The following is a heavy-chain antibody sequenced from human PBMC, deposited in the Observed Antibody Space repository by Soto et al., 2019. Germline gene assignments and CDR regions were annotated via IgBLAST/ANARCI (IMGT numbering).Heavy chain of an antibody. Sequence: GGSLRLSCATSGFTFNDFAMHGVRQAPGKGLEWVASIDWNGANIAYAASVEGRFTISRDNVKNSLFLQMNSLRAEDTAFYFCARDSGIVAAGRFSFDPRGQGTLVTVSS. CDR3: ARDSGIVAAGRFSFDP. J-gene: IGHJ5*02. D-gene: IGHD6-13*01. CDR1: GFTFNDFA. V-gene: IGHV3-9*01. CDR2: IDWNGANI.